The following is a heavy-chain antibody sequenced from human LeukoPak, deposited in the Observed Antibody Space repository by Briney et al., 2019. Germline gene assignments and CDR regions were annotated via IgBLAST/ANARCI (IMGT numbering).Heavy chain of an antibody. CDR3: ARVTSPHAFDI. J-gene: IGHJ3*02. CDR1: GGSISSYY. D-gene: IGHD2-21*02. Sequence: PSETLSLXCTVSGGSISSYYWSWIRQPPGKGLEWIGYIHYSGSTNYNPSLKSRVTISVDTSKNQFSLKLSSVTAADTAVYYCARVTSPHAFDIWGQGTMVTVSS. CDR2: IHYSGST. V-gene: IGHV4-59*01.